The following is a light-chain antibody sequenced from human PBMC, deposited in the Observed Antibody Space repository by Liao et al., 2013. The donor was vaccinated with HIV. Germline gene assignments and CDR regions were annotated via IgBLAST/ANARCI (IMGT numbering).Light chain of an antibody. CDR2: YDS. J-gene: IGLJ1*01. Sequence: SYELTQPPSVSVSPGQTASITCSGDKLGDKYACWYQQKPGQAPVLVIYYDSDRPSGIPERFSGSNSGNTATLTISRVEAGDEADYYCQVWDSTSDHPGYVFGTGTKVTVL. CDR1: KLGDKY. V-gene: IGLV3-1*01. CDR3: QVWDSTSDHPGYV.